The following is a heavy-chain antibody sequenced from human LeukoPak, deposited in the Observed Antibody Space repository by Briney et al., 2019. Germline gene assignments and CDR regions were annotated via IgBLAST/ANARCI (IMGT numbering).Heavy chain of an antibody. D-gene: IGHD3-9*01. J-gene: IGHJ6*03. V-gene: IGHV1-18*04. CDR2: ISAYNGNT. CDR3: ARDRRYYDILTGYSYMDV. Sequence: ASVKVSCKASGYTFTGYYMHWVRQAPGQGLEWMGWISAYNGNTNYAQKLQGRVTMTTDTSTSTACMELRSLRSDDTAVHYCARDRRYYDILTGYSYMDVWGKGTTVTVSS. CDR1: GYTFTGYY.